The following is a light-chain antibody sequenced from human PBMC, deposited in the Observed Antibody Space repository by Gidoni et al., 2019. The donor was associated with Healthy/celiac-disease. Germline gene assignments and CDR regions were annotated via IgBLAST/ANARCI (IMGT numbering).Light chain of an antibody. V-gene: IGKV3-20*01. CDR3: QQYGRSCS. J-gene: IGKJ2*04. Sequence: DIVLTQSPGTLSLSPGARATLSCRASQSVSSSYLAWYQQKPGQAPRLLIYGASSKATGIPDRFSGSGSGTDFTLTISRLEPEDFAVYYCQQYGRSCSFGQGTKLEIK. CDR2: GAS. CDR1: QSVSSSY.